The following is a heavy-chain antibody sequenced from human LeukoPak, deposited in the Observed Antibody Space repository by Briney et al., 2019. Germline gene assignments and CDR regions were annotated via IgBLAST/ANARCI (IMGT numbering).Heavy chain of an antibody. J-gene: IGHJ4*02. V-gene: IGHV4-39*01. Sequence: PSETLSLTCTVSGGSTSSSSYYWGWIRQPPGKGLEWIGSIYYSGSTYYNPSLKSRVTISVDTSKNQFSLKLSSVTAADTAVYYCARLVAAAGTHWGQGTLVTVSS. D-gene: IGHD6-13*01. CDR2: IYYSGST. CDR1: GGSTSSSSYY. CDR3: ARLVAAAGTH.